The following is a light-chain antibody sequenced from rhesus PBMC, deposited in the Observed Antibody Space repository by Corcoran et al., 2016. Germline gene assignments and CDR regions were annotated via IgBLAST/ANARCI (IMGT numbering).Light chain of an antibody. CDR1: PGISNS. J-gene: IGKJ4*01. CDR2: YSS. V-gene: IGKV1S14*01. CDR3: QQLNSYPLT. Sequence: DIQMTQSPSFLSASVGDIVTITCRASPGISNSLAWYQQKPGKAPKPLNDYSSNLLSGVPSRFSGSGSGTDFTLPLPSLKPEDFATYYCQQLNSYPLTFGEGTKVEIQ.